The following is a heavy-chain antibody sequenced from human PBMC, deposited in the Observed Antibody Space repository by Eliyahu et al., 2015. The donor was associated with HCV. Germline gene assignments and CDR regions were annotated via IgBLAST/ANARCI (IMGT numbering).Heavy chain of an antibody. CDR1: GGSIRTSSFY. V-gene: IGHV4-39*01. CDR2: IYFTGST. J-gene: IGHJ6*03. CDR3: ARHSVTAIFGAYYMDV. Sequence: QVQLQESGPGLVQPSETLSLTCSVSGGSIRTSSFYWGWIRQSPGKGLECIGTIYFTGSTYYNPSLEGRVAMSVDTSKNQFSLKLSSVTAADTAVYYCARHSVTAIFGAYYMDVWGKGTTVTVSS. D-gene: IGHD2-21*02.